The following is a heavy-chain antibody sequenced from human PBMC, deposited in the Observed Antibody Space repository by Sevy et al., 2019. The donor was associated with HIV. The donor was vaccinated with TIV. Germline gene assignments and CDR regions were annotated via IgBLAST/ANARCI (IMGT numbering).Heavy chain of an antibody. CDR1: GFTFSSYA. V-gene: IGHV3-23*01. Sequence: GGSLRLSCAASGFTFSSYAMSWVRQAPGKGLEWVSAISGSGGSTYYADSVKGRFTISRDNSKNTLYLQMNSLRAEDTAVYYCAKGASGGWYEYYYYYMDVWGKGTTVTVSS. D-gene: IGHD6-19*01. J-gene: IGHJ6*03. CDR3: AKGASGGWYEYYYYYMDV. CDR2: ISGSGGST.